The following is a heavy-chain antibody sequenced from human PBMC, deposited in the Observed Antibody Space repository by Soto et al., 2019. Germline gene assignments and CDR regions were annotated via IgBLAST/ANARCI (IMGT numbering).Heavy chain of an antibody. CDR1: GFTFSNAW. CDR3: TTHRIVVVPAAMTNDY. J-gene: IGHJ4*02. CDR2: IKSKTDGGTT. Sequence: GGSLRLSGAASGFTFSNAWMSWVRQAPGKGLEWVGRIKSKTDGGTTDYAAPLKGRFTISRDDSKNTLYLQMNSLKTEDTAVYYCTTHRIVVVPAAMTNDYWGQGTLVTVSS. D-gene: IGHD2-2*01. V-gene: IGHV3-15*01.